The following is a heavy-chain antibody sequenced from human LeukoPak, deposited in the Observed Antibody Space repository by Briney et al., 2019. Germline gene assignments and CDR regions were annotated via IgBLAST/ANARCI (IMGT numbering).Heavy chain of an antibody. J-gene: IGHJ3*02. V-gene: IGHV1-69*05. Sequence: SVKVSCKASGGTFSSYAISWVRQAPGQGLEWMGGIIPIFGTANYAQKFQGRVTITTDESTSTAYMELSSLRSEDTAVYYCARRDLTGTTRGAFDIWGQGTMVTVSS. CDR2: IIPIFGTA. CDR1: GGTFSSYA. CDR3: ARRDLTGTTRGAFDI. D-gene: IGHD1-7*01.